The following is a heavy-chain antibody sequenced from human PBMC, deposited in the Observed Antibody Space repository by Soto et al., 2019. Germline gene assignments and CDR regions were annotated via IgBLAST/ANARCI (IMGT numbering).Heavy chain of an antibody. J-gene: IGHJ4*02. CDR2: INPNSGGT. D-gene: IGHD1-1*01. Sequence: GASVKVSCKASGYTFTGCYMHWVRQAPGQGLEWMGWINPNSGGTNYAQKFQGRVTMTRDTSISTAYMELSRLRSDDTAVYYCARDHPELEKEFMGYWGQGTLVTVSS. CDR1: GYTFTGCY. V-gene: IGHV1-2*02. CDR3: ARDHPELEKEFMGY.